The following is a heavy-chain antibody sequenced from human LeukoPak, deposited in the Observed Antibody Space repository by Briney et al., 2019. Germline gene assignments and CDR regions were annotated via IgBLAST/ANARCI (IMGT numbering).Heavy chain of an antibody. CDR2: IYHSGST. V-gene: IGHV4-38-2*01. CDR3: ASLAGGSSSGRDPYYFDY. CDR1: GYSISSGYY. Sequence: PSETLSLTCAVSGYSISSGYYWGWIRQPPGNGLEWSGRIYHSGSTYYNPSLKSLVTISVDTSKTQFSLKLSSVTAADTAVYYCASLAGGSSSGRDPYYFDYWGQGTLVTVSS. J-gene: IGHJ4*02. D-gene: IGHD6-19*01.